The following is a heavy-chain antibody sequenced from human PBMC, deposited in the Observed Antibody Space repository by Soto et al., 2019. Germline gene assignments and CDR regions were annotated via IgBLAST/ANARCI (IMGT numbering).Heavy chain of an antibody. CDR2: ISRDGSYI. CDR1: GFTFSRHA. V-gene: IGHV3-30*04. D-gene: IGHD3-3*01. J-gene: IGHJ5*01. CDR3: ARTRNGGVADSFDS. Sequence: PGGWLRLSCAASGFTFSRHAIHWVRLTPGRGLEWVLAISRDGSYIYYTDSVKGRFTVSRDNSKNTVFVQMNRLIPDDTALYFCARTRNGGVADSFDSWGQGTRVTVSS.